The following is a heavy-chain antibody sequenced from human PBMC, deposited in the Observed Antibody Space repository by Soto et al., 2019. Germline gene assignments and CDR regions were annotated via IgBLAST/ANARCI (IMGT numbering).Heavy chain of an antibody. D-gene: IGHD4-17*01. J-gene: IGHJ4*02. CDR3: ARDLTDYGDYDWGFDY. CDR2: ISSSSSTI. V-gene: IGHV3-48*01. Sequence: EVQLVESGGGLVQPGGSLRLSCAASGFTFSSYSMNWVRQAPGKGLGWVSYISSSSSTIYYADSVKGRFTISRDNAKNSLYLQMNSLRAEDTAVYYCARDLTDYGDYDWGFDYWGQGTLVTVSS. CDR1: GFTFSSYS.